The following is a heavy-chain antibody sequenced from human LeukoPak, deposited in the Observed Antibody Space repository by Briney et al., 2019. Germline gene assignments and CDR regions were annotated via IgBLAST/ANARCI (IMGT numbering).Heavy chain of an antibody. J-gene: IGHJ4*02. CDR3: ARDIGGSYPRFDY. CDR1: GGSISSYY. D-gene: IGHD1-26*01. V-gene: IGHV4-59*01. CDR2: IYYSGST. Sequence: PSETLSLTCTVSGGSISSYYWSWIRQPPGKGLEWIGYIYYSGSTNYNPSLKSRVTISVDTSKNQFSLKLSSVTAADTAVYYCARDIGGSYPRFDYWGQGTLVTVSS.